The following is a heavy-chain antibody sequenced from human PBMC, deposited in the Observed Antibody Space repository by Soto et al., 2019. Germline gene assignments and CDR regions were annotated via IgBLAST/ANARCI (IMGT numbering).Heavy chain of an antibody. CDR3: ARLHGRIVGTIKGWFDP. CDR2: TYYRSKWYN. V-gene: IGHV6-1*01. CDR1: GDSVSSNSAA. J-gene: IGHJ5*02. Sequence: QVQLQQSGPGLVKPSQTLSLTCVISGDSVSSNSAAWNWIRQSPSRGLEWLGRTYYRSKWYNDYAVSVKSRIRINPDISKNQFSLQLNSVTPDDTAVYFCARLHGRIVGTIKGWFDPWGQGTLVTVSS. D-gene: IGHD1-7*01.